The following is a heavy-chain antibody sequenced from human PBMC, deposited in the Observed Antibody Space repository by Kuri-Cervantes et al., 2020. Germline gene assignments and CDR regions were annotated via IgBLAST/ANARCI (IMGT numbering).Heavy chain of an antibody. V-gene: IGHV4-59*06. D-gene: IGHD5-18*01. CDR1: GFTFSSYS. CDR3: ARAGRIRTFDY. Sequence: SETLSLTCAASGFTFSSYSMNWVRQAPGKGLEWIGYIYYSGSTYYNPSLKSRVTISVDTSKNQFSLKLSSVTAADTAVYYCARAGRIRTFDYWGQGTLVTVSS. CDR2: IYYSGST. J-gene: IGHJ4*02.